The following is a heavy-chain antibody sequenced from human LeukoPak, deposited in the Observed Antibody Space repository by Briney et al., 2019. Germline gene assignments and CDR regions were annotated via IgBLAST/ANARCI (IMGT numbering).Heavy chain of an antibody. D-gene: IGHD3-3*01. CDR2: IYHSGST. CDR1: GHSISSVYY. CDR3: ARLDLRPFDFDI. J-gene: IGHJ3*02. V-gene: IGHV4-38-2*02. Sequence: PSETLSLTCTVSGHSISSVYYWGWIRQTPGKGLECFGHIYHSGSTYYNPSLKSRVTISVDPSKNQFYLSLSSVTAADTAIYYCARLDLRPFDFDIWGQGTMVTVSS.